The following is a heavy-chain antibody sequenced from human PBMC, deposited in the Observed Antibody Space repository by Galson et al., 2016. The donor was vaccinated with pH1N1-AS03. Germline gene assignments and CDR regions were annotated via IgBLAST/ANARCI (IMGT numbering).Heavy chain of an antibody. V-gene: IGHV4-61*08. CDR3: ASALRGGYSDYVTLNV. CDR1: GASVRSGDYY. J-gene: IGHJ6*02. CDR2: IDYTGNP. Sequence: LSLTCGVSGASVRSGDYYWNWIRQPPGKTLEWIAYIDYTGNPKYNPSPRSRVTISLDTSKNWFSLQMRSMTAADTAVFYCASALRGGYSDYVTLNVWGQGTTVIVSS. D-gene: IGHD4-11*01.